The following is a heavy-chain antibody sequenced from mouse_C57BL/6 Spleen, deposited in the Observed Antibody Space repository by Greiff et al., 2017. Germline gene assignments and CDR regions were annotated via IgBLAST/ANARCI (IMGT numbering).Heavy chain of an antibody. CDR2: IYPGSGST. CDR1: GYTFTSYW. Sequence: QVQLQQSGAELVKPGASVKMSCKASGYTFTSYWITWVKQRPGQGLEWIGDIYPGSGSTKYNEKFKSKATLTVDTSSSTAYMQLSSLTSEDSAVYYCANDGTTGVAPWYFDFWGTGTTVTVSS. D-gene: IGHD1-1*01. V-gene: IGHV1-55*01. J-gene: IGHJ1*03. CDR3: ANDGTTGVAPWYFDF.